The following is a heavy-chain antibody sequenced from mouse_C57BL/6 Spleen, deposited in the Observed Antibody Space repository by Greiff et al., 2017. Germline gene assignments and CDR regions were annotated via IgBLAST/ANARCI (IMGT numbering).Heavy chain of an antibody. V-gene: IGHV5-4*01. CDR3: AREEANYYGSSYDYFDY. Sequence: EVQRVESGGGLVKPGASLKLSCAASGFTFSSYAMSWVRQTPEKRLEWVATISDGGSYTYYHDNVKGRFTISRDNATNNLYLQMSHLKSEDTAMYYDAREEANYYGSSYDYFDYWGQGTTLTVSS. J-gene: IGHJ2*01. CDR1: GFTFSSYA. D-gene: IGHD1-1*01. CDR2: ISDGGSYT.